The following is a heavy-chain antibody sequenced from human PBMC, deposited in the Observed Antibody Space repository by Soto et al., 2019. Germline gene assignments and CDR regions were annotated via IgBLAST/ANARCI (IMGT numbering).Heavy chain of an antibody. CDR3: ARDRGYGSGGSGRPHNGSGGY. V-gene: IGHV1-18*01. Sequence: QVQLVQSGAEVKKPGASVKVSCKASGYTFTSSGISWERQAPEQGLEWMGWISAYNGNTNYAQKLQGRVTMTTDTSTSTAYRELRSLRTDDTAVYYCARDRGYGSGGSGRPHNGSGGYLGQGTLVTVSS. CDR1: GYTFTSSG. D-gene: IGHD2-15*01. CDR2: ISAYNGNT. J-gene: IGHJ4*02.